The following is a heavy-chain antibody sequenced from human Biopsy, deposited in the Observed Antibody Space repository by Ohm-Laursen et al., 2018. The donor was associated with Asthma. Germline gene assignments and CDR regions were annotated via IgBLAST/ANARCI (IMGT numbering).Heavy chain of an antibody. CDR2: IKHDGSEK. CDR3: ARTFHFWSPYHAEHYQL. CDR1: GFSFSDYY. D-gene: IGHD3-3*02. J-gene: IGHJ1*01. Sequence: SLKLSCAASGFSFSDYYMTWMRQVPGKGLEWVANIKHDGSEKNHVDSLKGRFTISRDNAKNSLYLQMNSLRAEDTAVYYCARTFHFWSPYHAEHYQLWGQGTPVTVSS. V-gene: IGHV3-7*01.